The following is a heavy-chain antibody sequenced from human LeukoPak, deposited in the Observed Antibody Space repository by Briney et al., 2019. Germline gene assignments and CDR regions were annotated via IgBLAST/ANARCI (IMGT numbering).Heavy chain of an antibody. V-gene: IGHV4-39*07. D-gene: IGHD6-19*01. J-gene: IGHJ6*03. CDR3: ASHSSGWSDFYYYMDV. CDR1: GGSISSSSYY. Sequence: SETLSLTCTVSGGSISSSSYYWGWIRQPPGKGLEWIGSIYYSGSTYYNPSLKSRVTISVDTSKNQFSLKLSSVTAADTAVYYCASHSSGWSDFYYYMDVWGKGTTVTVSS. CDR2: IYYSGST.